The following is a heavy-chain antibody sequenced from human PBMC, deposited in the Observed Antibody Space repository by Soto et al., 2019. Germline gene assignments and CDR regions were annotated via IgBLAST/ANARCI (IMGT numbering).Heavy chain of an antibody. CDR2: ISANNGNT. CDR1: GYTFTSYG. CDR3: ANFVHGLYNYGHFPLRY. J-gene: IGHJ4*02. V-gene: IGHV1-18*01. Sequence: QVQLVQSGAEVKKPGASVKVSCKASGYTFTSYGISWVRQAPGQGLEWMGWISANNGNTNYAQEFQGRVTMTTDTSTSTAYMELRSLRSDDTAVYYCANFVHGLYNYGHFPLRYWGQGTLVTVSS. D-gene: IGHD5-18*01.